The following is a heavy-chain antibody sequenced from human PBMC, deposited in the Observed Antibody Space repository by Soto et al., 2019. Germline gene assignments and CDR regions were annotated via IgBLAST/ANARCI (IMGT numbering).Heavy chain of an antibody. CDR3: ARDGREESGRDV. CDR2: IYYRGIT. D-gene: IGHD1-26*01. Sequence: PSETLSLTCTVSGGSISSHYWSWVRQAPGKGLEWIGHIYYRGITTYNPSLRSRSTISVDTSNNQFSLKLNSVTTADTAVYYCARDGREESGRDVWGQGTKVTVSS. V-gene: IGHV4-59*11. CDR1: GGSISSHY. J-gene: IGHJ6*02.